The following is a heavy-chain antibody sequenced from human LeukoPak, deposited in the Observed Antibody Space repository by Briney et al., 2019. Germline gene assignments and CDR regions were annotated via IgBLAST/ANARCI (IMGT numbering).Heavy chain of an antibody. CDR1: GYTFSPYW. V-gene: IGHV3-7*03. J-gene: IGHJ4*02. CDR3: TRENYVPDS. Sequence: GGSLRLSCVASGYTFSPYWMSWVRQTPGKGLEWVASISNGGSATYYVDSVRGRFTISRDDAKSSLFLQMNGLRADDTAVYYCTRENYVPDSWGQGTLVTVSS. CDR2: ISNGGSAT. D-gene: IGHD3-10*02.